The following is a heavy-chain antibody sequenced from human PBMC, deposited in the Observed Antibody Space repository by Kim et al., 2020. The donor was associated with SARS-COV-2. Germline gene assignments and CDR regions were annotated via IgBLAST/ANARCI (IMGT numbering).Heavy chain of an antibody. Sequence: GGSLRLSCAASGFTFSSYGMHWVRQAPGKGLEWVAVISYDGSNKYYADSVKGRFTISRDNSKNTLYLQMNSLRAEDTAVYYCAKDRGVVTVQRAMGFHP. J-gene: IGHJ5*02. V-gene: IGHV3-30*18. D-gene: IGHD2-15*01. CDR3: AKDRGVVTVQRAMGFHP. CDR1: GFTFSSYG. CDR2: ISYDGSNK.